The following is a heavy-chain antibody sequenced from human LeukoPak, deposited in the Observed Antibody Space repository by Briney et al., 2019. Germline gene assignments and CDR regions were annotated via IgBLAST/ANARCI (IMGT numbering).Heavy chain of an antibody. Sequence: SETLSLTCTVSGGSISINSYYWAWIRQPPGKGLEWIGSIYYTGTTYYNPSLKNRVTISVDTSKNQFSLKLSSVTAADTAVYFCATLLSSSYYFDYWGQGTLVTVSS. CDR2: IYYTGTT. CDR3: ATLLSSSYYFDY. J-gene: IGHJ4*02. V-gene: IGHV4-39*07. D-gene: IGHD3-10*02. CDR1: GGSISINSYY.